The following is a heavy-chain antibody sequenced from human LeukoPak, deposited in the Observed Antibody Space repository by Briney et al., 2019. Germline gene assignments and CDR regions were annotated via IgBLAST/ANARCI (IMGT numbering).Heavy chain of an antibody. Sequence: SETLSLTCAVYGGSFSGYYWSWIRQPPGKGLEWIGEINHSGSTNYNPSLKSRVTISVDTSKNQFSLKLSSVTAADTAVYYCARYIILTGYYAFDYWGQGTLVTVSS. CDR2: INHSGST. CDR3: ARYIILTGYYAFDY. V-gene: IGHV4-34*01. CDR1: GGSFSGYY. D-gene: IGHD3-9*01. J-gene: IGHJ4*02.